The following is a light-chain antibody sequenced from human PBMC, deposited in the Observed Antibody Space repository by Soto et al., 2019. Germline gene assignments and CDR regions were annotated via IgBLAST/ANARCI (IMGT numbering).Light chain of an antibody. CDR2: GAS. V-gene: IGKV3-20*01. Sequence: EIVLTQSPGTLSLSPGERATLSCRASQSVSSSYLAWYQQKPGQAPRLLIYGASSRATGIPDRFSGSGSGTDSTLTISRLEPEDFAVYYCHYYDDSPPFPFGPGTKVDIK. CDR1: QSVSSSY. J-gene: IGKJ3*01. CDR3: HYYDDSPPFP.